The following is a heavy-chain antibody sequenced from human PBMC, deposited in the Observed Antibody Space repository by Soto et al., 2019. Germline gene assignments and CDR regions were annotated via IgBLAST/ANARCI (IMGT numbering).Heavy chain of an antibody. V-gene: IGHV3-48*01. Sequence: PGGSLRLSCAASGFTFSNYRMNWVRQAPGKGLEWVSYISSSSSTIYYADSVKGRFTISRDNAKNSLYLQMNSLRAEDTAVYYCARDFTDYGGSYWGQGTLVTVSS. D-gene: IGHD4-17*01. CDR3: ARDFTDYGGSY. CDR2: ISSSSSTI. J-gene: IGHJ4*02. CDR1: GFTFSNYR.